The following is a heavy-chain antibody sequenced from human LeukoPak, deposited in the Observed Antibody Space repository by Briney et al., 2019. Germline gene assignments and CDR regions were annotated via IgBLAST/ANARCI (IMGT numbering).Heavy chain of an antibody. CDR3: TTGGLGSGEGFDV. CDR1: GFTFSNAF. Sequence: GGSLRLSCAACGFTFSNAFMSWVRQAAGKGLERVGRLKRKTDGWTTDDAAPVRGTFHSSRDDSTNTLYPQMNSLKIEDTAVYYCTTGGLGSGEGFDVWGQGTMVTVSS. D-gene: IGHD2-15*01. CDR2: LKRKTDGWTT. J-gene: IGHJ3*01. V-gene: IGHV3-15*01.